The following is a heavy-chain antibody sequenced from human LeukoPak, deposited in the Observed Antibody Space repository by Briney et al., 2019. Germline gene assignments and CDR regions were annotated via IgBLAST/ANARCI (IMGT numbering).Heavy chain of an antibody. CDR1: GFTVSSNY. Sequence: PGGSLRLSCAASGFTVSSNYMSWVRQAPGKGLEWVSVIYSGGSKDYADSVKGRFTISRDNSKNTLYLQMNSLRAEDMAVYYCARDLNYYFDYWGQGTLVTVSS. V-gene: IGHV3-53*01. CDR3: ARDLNYYFDY. D-gene: IGHD1-1*01. J-gene: IGHJ4*02. CDR2: IYSGGSK.